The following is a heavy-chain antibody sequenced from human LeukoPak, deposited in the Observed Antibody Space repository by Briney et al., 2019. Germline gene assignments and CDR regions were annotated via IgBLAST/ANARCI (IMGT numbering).Heavy chain of an antibody. D-gene: IGHD2-8*01. V-gene: IGHV5-51*01. CDR3: ARAAYCTNGVCKGVFDY. Sequence: GESLKISGKGSGYSFTSYWIGWVRQMPGKGLEWMGIIYPGDSDTRYSPSFQGQVTISADKSISTAYLQWSSLKASDTAMYYCARAAYCTNGVCKGVFDYWGQGTLVTVSS. J-gene: IGHJ4*02. CDR2: IYPGDSDT. CDR1: GYSFTSYW.